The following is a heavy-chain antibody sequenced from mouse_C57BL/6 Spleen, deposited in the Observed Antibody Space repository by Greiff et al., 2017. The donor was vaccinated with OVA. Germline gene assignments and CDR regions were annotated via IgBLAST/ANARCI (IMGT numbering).Heavy chain of an antibody. J-gene: IGHJ1*03. CDR1: GYTFTSYW. D-gene: IGHD1-1*01. CDR2: IDPSDSYT. CDR3: ARSPTDV. Sequence: VQLQQPGAELVKPGASVKLYCKASGYTFTSYWMQWVKQRPGQGLEWIGEIDPSDSYTNYNQKFKGKATLTVDTSSSTAYMQLSSLTSEDSAVYYCARSPTDVWGTGTSVTVSS. V-gene: IGHV1-50*01.